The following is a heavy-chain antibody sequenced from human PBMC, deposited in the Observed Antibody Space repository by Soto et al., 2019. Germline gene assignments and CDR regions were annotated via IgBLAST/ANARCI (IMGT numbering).Heavy chain of an antibody. D-gene: IGHD2-2*02. Sequence: PSETLSLTCTVSGGSISSYYWSWIRQPAGNGLEWIGRIYTSGSTNYNPSLKSRVTMSVDTSKNQFYLKLSSVTAADTAVYYCAREAIVVVPAAIRRGKFNYYYYGMDVWGQGTTVTVSS. CDR2: IYTSGST. J-gene: IGHJ6*02. V-gene: IGHV4-4*07. CDR1: GGSISSYY. CDR3: AREAIVVVPAAIRRGKFNYYYYGMDV.